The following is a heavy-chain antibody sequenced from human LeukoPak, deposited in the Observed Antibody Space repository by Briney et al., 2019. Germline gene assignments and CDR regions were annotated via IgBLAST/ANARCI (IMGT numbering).Heavy chain of an antibody. CDR1: GYTFTSYY. Sequence: ASVKVSCKASGYTFTSYYMHWVRQAPGQGLEWMGIINPSGGSTSYAQKFQGRVTMTRNTSTSTVYMALSSLRSEDTAVYYCARASFSIAVAGTLGAFDIWGQGTMVTVSS. CDR2: INPSGGST. D-gene: IGHD6-19*01. CDR3: ARASFSIAVAGTLGAFDI. V-gene: IGHV1-46*01. J-gene: IGHJ3*02.